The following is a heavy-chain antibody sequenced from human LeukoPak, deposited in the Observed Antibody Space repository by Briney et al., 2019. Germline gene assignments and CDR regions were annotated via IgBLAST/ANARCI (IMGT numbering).Heavy chain of an antibody. Sequence: SETLSLTCAVSGGSISSSNWWSWVRQPPGKGLEWIGEIYHSGSTNYNPSLKSRVTISVDKSKNQFSLKLSSVTAADTAVYYCARVAKGALDSSSWYPSWFDPWGQGTLVTVSS. D-gene: IGHD6-13*01. CDR3: ARVAKGALDSSSWYPSWFDP. J-gene: IGHJ5*02. CDR2: IYHSGST. V-gene: IGHV4-4*02. CDR1: GGSISSSNW.